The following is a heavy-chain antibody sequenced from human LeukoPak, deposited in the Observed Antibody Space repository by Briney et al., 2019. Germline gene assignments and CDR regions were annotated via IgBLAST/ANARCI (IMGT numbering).Heavy chain of an antibody. Sequence: SQTLSLTCTVSGGSISSDGYYWSWIRQHPGKGLEWIGYIYYSGSTYYNPSLKSRVTISVDTSKNQFSLKLSSVTAADTAVYYCARASSHDYGDYRAAFDIWGQGTMVTVSS. J-gene: IGHJ3*02. V-gene: IGHV4-31*03. D-gene: IGHD4-17*01. CDR2: IYYSGST. CDR3: ARASSHDYGDYRAAFDI. CDR1: GGSISSDGYY.